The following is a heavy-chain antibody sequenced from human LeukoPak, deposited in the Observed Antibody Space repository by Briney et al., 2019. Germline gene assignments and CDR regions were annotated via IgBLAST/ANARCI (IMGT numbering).Heavy chain of an antibody. CDR2: FGGSGGTI. Sequence: QPGGSLRLSCAASGFTFSSYAMSWVRQAPGKGLEWVSHFGGSGGTIYYADSVKGRFTISRDNSKNTLYLQMNSLRAEDTAVYYCAKSDCGGDCHLLDYWGQGTLVTVSS. J-gene: IGHJ4*02. CDR3: AKSDCGGDCHLLDY. V-gene: IGHV3-23*01. D-gene: IGHD2-21*02. CDR1: GFTFSSYA.